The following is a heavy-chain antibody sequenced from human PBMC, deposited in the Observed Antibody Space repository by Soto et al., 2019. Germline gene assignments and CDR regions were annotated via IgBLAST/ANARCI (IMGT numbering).Heavy chain of an antibody. D-gene: IGHD5-12*01. V-gene: IGHV1-69*10. CDR3: ARDKNSGYDYYYYGMDV. J-gene: IGHJ6*02. CDR2: IIPILGIA. CDR1: GGTFSSYA. Sequence: ASVKVSCKASGGTFSSYAISWVRQAPGQGLEWMGGIIPILGIANYAQKFQGRVTITADKSTSTAYMELSSLRSEDTAVYYYARDKNSGYDYYYYGMDVWGQGTTVTVSS.